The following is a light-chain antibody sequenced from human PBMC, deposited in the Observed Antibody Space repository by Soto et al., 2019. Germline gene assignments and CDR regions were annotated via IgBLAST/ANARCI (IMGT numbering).Light chain of an antibody. J-gene: IGKJ4*01. V-gene: IGKV3-20*01. Sequence: EIVLTQSPGTLSLSPGERATLSCRASQSVDNNYLAWFQQKPGQAPRLLIDDASRRATGIPDRFSGSGSGTDFTLTISRLEPEDFAVYYCQQCAHLPLTFGGGTKVEIK. CDR2: DAS. CDR3: QQCAHLPLT. CDR1: QSVDNNY.